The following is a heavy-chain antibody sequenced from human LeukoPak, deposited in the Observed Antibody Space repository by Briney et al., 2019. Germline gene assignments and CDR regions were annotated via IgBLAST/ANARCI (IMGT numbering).Heavy chain of an antibody. J-gene: IGHJ3*02. CDR3: ARGALLLWFGELSAHDAFDI. CDR1: GGSFSGYY. D-gene: IGHD3-10*01. Sequence: SSETLSLTCAVYGGSFSGYYWSWIRQPPGKGLEWIGEINHSGSTNYNPSLKSRVTISVDTSKNQFSLKLSSVTAADTAVYYCARGALLLWFGELSAHDAFDIWGQGTMVTVS. CDR2: INHSGST. V-gene: IGHV4-34*01.